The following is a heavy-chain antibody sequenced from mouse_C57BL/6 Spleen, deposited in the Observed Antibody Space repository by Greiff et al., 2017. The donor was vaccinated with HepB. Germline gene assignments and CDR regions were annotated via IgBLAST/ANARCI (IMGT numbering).Heavy chain of an antibody. V-gene: IGHV1-52*01. CDR2: IDPSDSET. J-gene: IGHJ1*03. CDR1: GYTFTSYW. CDR3: ASINSSYVPRHWYFDV. Sequence: VQLQQPGAELVRPGSSVKLSCKASGYTFTSYWMHWVKQRPIQGLEWIGNIDPSDSETHYNQKFKDKATLTVDKSSSTDYMQLSSLTSEDSAVYYCASINSSYVPRHWYFDVWGTGTTVTVSS. D-gene: IGHD1-1*01.